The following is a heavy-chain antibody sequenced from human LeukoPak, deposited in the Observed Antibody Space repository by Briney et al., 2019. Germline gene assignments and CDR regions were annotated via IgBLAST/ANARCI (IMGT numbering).Heavy chain of an antibody. Sequence: SETLSLTCTVSGVSISSSNSYWGWIRQPPGKGLEWIGSIYHSGSTYYNPSLKSRVTISVDTSKNQFSLKLSSVTAADTAVYYCASGERGKAFDIWGQGTMVTVSS. CDR2: IYHSGST. CDR3: ASGERGKAFDI. V-gene: IGHV4-39*07. J-gene: IGHJ3*02. D-gene: IGHD3-10*01. CDR1: GVSISSSNSY.